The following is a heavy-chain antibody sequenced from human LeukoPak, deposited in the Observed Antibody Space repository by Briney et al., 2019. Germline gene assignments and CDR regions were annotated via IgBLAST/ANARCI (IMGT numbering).Heavy chain of an antibody. CDR3: ARDSVFAFDY. CDR2: ISHSGGAE. J-gene: IGHJ4*02. CDR1: GFRFSTYS. V-gene: IGHV3-48*01. Sequence: GGSLRLSCAASGFRFSTYSMNWVRQAPGRGLEWISYISHSGGAEHYTDSVKGRFTISRDNAKNALYLQMNRPRVEDTAVYFCARDSVFAFDYWSQGTLVTVSS. D-gene: IGHD5/OR15-5a*01.